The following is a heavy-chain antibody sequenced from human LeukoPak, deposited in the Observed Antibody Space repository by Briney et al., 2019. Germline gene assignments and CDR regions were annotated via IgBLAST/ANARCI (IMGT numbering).Heavy chain of an antibody. CDR1: GGSFSGYY. J-gene: IGHJ4*02. CDR3: ARGGTTYYYGSGSYYNALASY. Sequence: SETLSLTCAVYGGSFSGYYWSWIRQPPGKGLEWIGEINHSGSTNYNPSLKSRVTISVDTSKNQFSLKLSSVTAADTAVYYCARGGTTYYYGSGSYYNALASYWGQGTLVTVYS. D-gene: IGHD3-10*01. CDR2: INHSGST. V-gene: IGHV4-34*01.